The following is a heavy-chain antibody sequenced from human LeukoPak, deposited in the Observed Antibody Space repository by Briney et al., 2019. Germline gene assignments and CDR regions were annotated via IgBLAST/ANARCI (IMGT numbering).Heavy chain of an antibody. CDR2: IYTSGST. CDR1: SGSISSGSYY. J-gene: IGHJ6*03. CDR3: ARDQSGARGGYYPTSHYYYYYYMDV. D-gene: IGHD3-3*01. Sequence: PSQTLSLTCTVSSGSISSGSYYWSWIRQPAGKGLEWIGRIYTSGSTNYNPSLKSRVTISVDTSKNQFSLKLSSVTAADTAVYYCARDQSGARGGYYPTSHYYYYYYMDVWGKGTTVTVSS. V-gene: IGHV4-61*02.